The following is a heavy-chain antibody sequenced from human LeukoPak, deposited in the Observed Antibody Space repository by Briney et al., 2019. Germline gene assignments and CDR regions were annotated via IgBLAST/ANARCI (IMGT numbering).Heavy chain of an antibody. CDR1: GGSISSYY. CDR3: ATSTYYYDSSGYYWRAFDI. Sequence: SETLSLTCTVSGGSISSYYWSWIRQPPGKGLEWIGYIYYSGSTNYNPSLKSRVTISVDTSKNQFSLKLSSVTAADTAVYYCATSTYYYDSSGYYWRAFDIWGQGTMVTVSS. V-gene: IGHV4-59*01. CDR2: IYYSGST. J-gene: IGHJ3*02. D-gene: IGHD3-22*01.